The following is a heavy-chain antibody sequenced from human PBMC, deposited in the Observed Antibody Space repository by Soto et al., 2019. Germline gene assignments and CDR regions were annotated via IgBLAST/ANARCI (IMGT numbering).Heavy chain of an antibody. Sequence: PSETLSLTCSVSGGSITSGSYYWSWIRQHPGEGLEWIGYIYHRGTTYYNPSLKSRVTISVDTSKNQFSLKVTSVTAADTAVYYCARDYMAIDTWGQGTLVTVSS. CDR2: IYHRGTT. CDR3: ARDYMAIDT. J-gene: IGHJ5*02. V-gene: IGHV4-31*03. CDR1: GGSITSGSYY.